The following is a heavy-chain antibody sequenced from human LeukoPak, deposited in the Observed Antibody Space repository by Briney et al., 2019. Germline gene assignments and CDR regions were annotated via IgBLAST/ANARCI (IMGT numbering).Heavy chain of an antibody. D-gene: IGHD2-2*01. CDR1: GYTFTDYY. V-gene: IGHV1-69-2*01. CDR3: ALGEPAARSFDP. Sequence: ASVKIPCKVSGYTFTDYYMHWVQQAPGKGLEWMGLVDPEDGETIYAEKFQGRVTITSDTSTDTAYMELSSLRSEDTAVYYCALGEPAARSFDPWGQGTLVTVSS. J-gene: IGHJ5*02. CDR2: VDPEDGET.